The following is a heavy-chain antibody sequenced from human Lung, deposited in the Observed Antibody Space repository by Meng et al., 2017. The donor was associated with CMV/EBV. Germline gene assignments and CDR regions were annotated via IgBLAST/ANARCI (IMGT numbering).Heavy chain of an antibody. Sequence: LXCTVSGGSISSSSYYWGWIRQPPGKGLEWIGSIYYSGSTYYNPSLKSRVTISVDTSKNQFSLKLSSVTAADTAVYYCARQGSSWYYFDYWGQGTLVTVSS. CDR2: IYYSGST. CDR3: ARQGSSWYYFDY. CDR1: GGSISSSSYY. V-gene: IGHV4-39*01. J-gene: IGHJ4*02. D-gene: IGHD6-13*01.